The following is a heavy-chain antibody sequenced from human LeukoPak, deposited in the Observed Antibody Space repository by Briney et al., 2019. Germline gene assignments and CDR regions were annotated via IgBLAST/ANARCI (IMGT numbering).Heavy chain of an antibody. CDR3: AKDRGRGYDSSGYDYYGMDV. V-gene: IGHV3-30*18. J-gene: IGHJ6*02. D-gene: IGHD3-22*01. CDR1: GFTFSSYG. CDR2: ISYDGSNK. Sequence: PGGSLRLSCAASGFTFSSYGMHWVRQAPGKGLEWVAVISYDGSNKYYADSVKGRFTISRDNSKNTLYLQMNSLRAEDTAVYYCAKDRGRGYDSSGYDYYGMDVWGQGTTVTVSS.